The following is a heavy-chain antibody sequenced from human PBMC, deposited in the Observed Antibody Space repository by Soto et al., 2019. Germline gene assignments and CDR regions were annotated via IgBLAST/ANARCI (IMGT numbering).Heavy chain of an antibody. CDR2: IYTSGST. Sequence: SETLSLTCTVSGAFISGYYWSWIRQPAGKGLEWIGRIYTSGSTKYSPSLKSRATMSVDTSRKQFSLKLNSVTAADTAVYYCARESTVAGTDNWFDSWGQGTLVTVSS. D-gene: IGHD6-13*01. J-gene: IGHJ5*01. CDR3: ARESTVAGTDNWFDS. V-gene: IGHV4-4*07. CDR1: GAFISGYY.